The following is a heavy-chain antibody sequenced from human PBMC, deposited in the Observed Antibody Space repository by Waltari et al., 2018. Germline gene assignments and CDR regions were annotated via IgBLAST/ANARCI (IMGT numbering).Heavy chain of an antibody. CDR2: INAGNGHT. Sequence: QVQLVQSGAEVKKPGASVRVSCKASGYTFTSYAVHWVRQAPGQKLEWMGWINAGNGHTKYTQKFQGSVTITRATPASTAYMELSRLRAEDTAVYYCAMGLVQGGIRKGPDYWGQGTPVTVSS. V-gene: IGHV1-3*01. D-gene: IGHD3-10*01. CDR1: GYTFTSYA. J-gene: IGHJ4*02. CDR3: AMGLVQGGIRKGPDY.